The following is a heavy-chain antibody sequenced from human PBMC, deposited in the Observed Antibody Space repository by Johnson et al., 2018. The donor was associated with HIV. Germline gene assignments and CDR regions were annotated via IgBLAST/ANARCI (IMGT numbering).Heavy chain of an antibody. J-gene: IGHJ3*01. Sequence: VQLVESGGGVVQPGGSLRLSCAASGFTFSSYAMSWVRQGPGKGLEWVSGISGSGGSRNYADSVKGRFPISRDNAKNSLYLQMNSLRAEDTALYYCAKDSDTYYFGSGDAFDVWGQGTMVIVSS. CDR2: ISGSGGSR. CDR1: GFTFSSYA. D-gene: IGHD2/OR15-2a*01. CDR3: AKDSDTYYFGSGDAFDV. V-gene: IGHV3-23*04.